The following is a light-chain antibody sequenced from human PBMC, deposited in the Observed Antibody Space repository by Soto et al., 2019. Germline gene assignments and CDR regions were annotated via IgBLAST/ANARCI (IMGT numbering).Light chain of an antibody. CDR1: QSVSGY. V-gene: IGKV3-20*01. Sequence: EIVLTQSPATLSLSPGETATLSCRASQSVSGYIGWYQQKPGQAPRLLIYGASNRATGIPDRFSGSGSGTDFTLTISRLEPEDFAVYYCQQYGSSGTFGQGTKVDI. CDR3: QQYGSSGT. J-gene: IGKJ1*01. CDR2: GAS.